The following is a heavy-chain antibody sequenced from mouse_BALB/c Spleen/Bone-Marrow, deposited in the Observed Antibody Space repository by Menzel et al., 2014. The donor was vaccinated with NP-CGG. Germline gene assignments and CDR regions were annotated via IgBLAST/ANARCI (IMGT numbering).Heavy chain of an antibody. V-gene: IGHV1S137*01. J-gene: IGHJ4*01. Sequence: QVQLQQSGAELVRPGISVKISCKGSGYTFTDYAMHWVKQSHAKSLEWIGVISTYYGDASYNQKFKGKATMTVDKSSSTAYMELARLTSEDSAIYYCARGNYYGSRHYAMDYWGQGTSVTVSS. D-gene: IGHD1-1*01. CDR3: ARGNYYGSRHYAMDY. CDR2: ISTYYGDA. CDR1: GYTFTDYA.